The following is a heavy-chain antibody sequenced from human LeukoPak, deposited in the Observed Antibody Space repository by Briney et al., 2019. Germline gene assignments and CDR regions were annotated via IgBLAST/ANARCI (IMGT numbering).Heavy chain of an antibody. V-gene: IGHV4-34*01. J-gene: IGHJ6*02. CDR1: GGSFSGYY. CDR2: INHSGST. Sequence: SETLSLTCAVYGGSFSGYYWSWIRQPPGKGLEWIGEINHSGSTYYNPSLKSRVTISVDTSKNQFSLKLSSVTAADTAVYYCARVIQRYDYVWGSYRYGMDVWGQGTTVTVSS. D-gene: IGHD3-16*02. CDR3: ARVIQRYDYVWGSYRYGMDV.